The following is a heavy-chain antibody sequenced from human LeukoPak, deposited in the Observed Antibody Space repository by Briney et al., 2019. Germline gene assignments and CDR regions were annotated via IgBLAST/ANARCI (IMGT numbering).Heavy chain of an antibody. D-gene: IGHD2-21*02. V-gene: IGHV3-15*01. Sequence: GGSLRLSCSASGFTFSNAWMSWVRQAPGKGLEWVGRIKSKTDGGTTDYAAPVKGRFTISRDDSKNSLYLQMSSLKTEDTAVYYCTTDMTDDAFDIWGQGTMVTVSS. J-gene: IGHJ3*02. CDR3: TTDMTDDAFDI. CDR1: GFTFSNAW. CDR2: IKSKTDGGTT.